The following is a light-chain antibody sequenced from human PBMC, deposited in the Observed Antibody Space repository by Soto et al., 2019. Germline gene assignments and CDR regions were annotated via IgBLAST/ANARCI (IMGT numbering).Light chain of an antibody. V-gene: IGKV3-20*01. CDR3: HQYANAPLT. CDR2: HAS. CDR1: QSVGNSY. J-gene: IGKJ4*01. Sequence: EIVLTQSPGTLSLSPGERATLSCRASQSVGNSYLAWYQQKPGQPPRLLIYHASIRATGTPDRFSGSGSGTDFTLTISRLEPEDFAVDYCHQYANAPLTFGGGTKVEIK.